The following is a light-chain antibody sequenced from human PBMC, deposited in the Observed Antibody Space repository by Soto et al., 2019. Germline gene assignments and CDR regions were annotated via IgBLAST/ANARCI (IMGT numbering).Light chain of an antibody. CDR1: SGDIGGYNF. CDR2: EVS. V-gene: IGLV2-14*01. J-gene: IGLJ3*02. CDR3: NSYTSTSARV. Sequence: QSALTQPASVSGSPGQSITISCTGTSGDIGGYNFDSWYQQHPGKAPKVIIYEVSNRPSGVSNRFSGSKSGNTASLTISGLQAEDEADYYCNSYTSTSARVFGGGTKLTVL.